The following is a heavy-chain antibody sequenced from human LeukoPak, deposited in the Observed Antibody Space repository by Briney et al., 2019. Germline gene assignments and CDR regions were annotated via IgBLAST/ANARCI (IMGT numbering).Heavy chain of an antibody. V-gene: IGHV3-30*03. CDR3: ARGRGSGLYSYGHLFDY. D-gene: IGHD5-18*01. CDR2: ISYDGSNK. Sequence: PGRSLTLSCAASGFTFSSYGMHWVRQAPGKGLEWVAVISYDGSNKYYADSVKGRFTISRDNSKNTLYLQMNSLRAEDTAVYYCARGRGSGLYSYGHLFDYWGQGTLVTVSS. CDR1: GFTFSSYG. J-gene: IGHJ4*02.